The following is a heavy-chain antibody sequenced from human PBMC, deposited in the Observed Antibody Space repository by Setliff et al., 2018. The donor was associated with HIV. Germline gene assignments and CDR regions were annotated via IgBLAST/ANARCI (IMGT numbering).Heavy chain of an antibody. V-gene: IGHV4-31*03. Sequence: SETLSLTCTVSGGSISSGGYYWSWIRQHPGKGLEWIGYIYYSGSTYYNPSLKYNPSLKSRATISIGTSKKQFSLKLNSVTAADTAVYYCARQFEISGVVIGNWFDPWGQGSLVTVSS. CDR2: IYYSGST. J-gene: IGHJ5*02. CDR1: GGSISSGGYY. D-gene: IGHD3-3*01. CDR3: ARQFEISGVVIGNWFDP.